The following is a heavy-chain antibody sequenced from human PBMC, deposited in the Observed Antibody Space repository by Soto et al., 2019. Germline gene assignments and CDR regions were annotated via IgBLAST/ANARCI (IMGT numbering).Heavy chain of an antibody. J-gene: IGHJ3*02. CDR1: GFTFSTHA. V-gene: IGHV3-23*01. CDR2: VDVGGGST. D-gene: IGHD6-25*01. CDR3: ARDSGPAGGGACDI. Sequence: EVQLLESGGGLVQPGGSLRLSCAASGFTFSTHAMIWVRQATGKGLNWVSTVDVGGGSTYYTDSVKGRFTVSRDNSKTTVYLQLNTLRAEVTAIYFCARDSGPAGGGACDILGQWTMFTV.